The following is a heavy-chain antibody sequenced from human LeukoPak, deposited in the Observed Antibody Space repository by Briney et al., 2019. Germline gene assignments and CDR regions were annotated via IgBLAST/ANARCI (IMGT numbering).Heavy chain of an antibody. Sequence: GGSLRLSCAASGFTFSNSAMHWVRQAPGQGLEWVAGISYDGSNKYHADSVKGRFTISRDISKNTLYLQMNSLRPEDTAVFYCARDPVVRVLGYSLFDYWGQGTLVTVSS. J-gene: IGHJ4*02. CDR1: GFTFSNSA. D-gene: IGHD3-22*01. CDR3: ARDPVVRVLGYSLFDY. CDR2: ISYDGSNK. V-gene: IGHV3-30-3*01.